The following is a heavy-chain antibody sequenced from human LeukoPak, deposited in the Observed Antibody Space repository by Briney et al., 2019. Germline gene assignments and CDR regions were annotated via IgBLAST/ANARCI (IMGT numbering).Heavy chain of an antibody. D-gene: IGHD2-2*01. CDR2: IGSGSDNT. V-gene: IGHV3-23*01. Sequence: GGSLRLSCVASGFTFSNYAMTWACQARGKGLEWVSTIGSGSDNTYYADSVKGRFTIPRDNSKNTLYLQVNSLRVEDTAVYYCYCSSSTCYAGGGFSWGQGTLLTVSS. CDR1: GFTFSNYA. CDR3: YCSSSTCYAGGGFS. J-gene: IGHJ5*02.